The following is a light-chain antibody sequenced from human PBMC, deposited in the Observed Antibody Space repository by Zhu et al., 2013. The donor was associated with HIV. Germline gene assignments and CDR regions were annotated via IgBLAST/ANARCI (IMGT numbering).Light chain of an antibody. CDR2: GVS. Sequence: EIVMTQSPATLSVSPGERATLSCRASQSVSSNLAWYQQKPGQAPRLLIYGVSTRATGIPARFSGSGSGTEFTLTISTLQSEDFAVYYCQQYDNWPPWTFGQGTEGG. V-gene: IGKV3-15*01. J-gene: IGKJ1*01. CDR1: QSVSSN. CDR3: QQYDNWPPWT.